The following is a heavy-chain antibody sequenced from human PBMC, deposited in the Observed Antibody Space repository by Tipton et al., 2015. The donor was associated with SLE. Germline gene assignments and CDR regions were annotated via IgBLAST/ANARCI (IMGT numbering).Heavy chain of an antibody. V-gene: IGHV3-53*05. CDR1: GFTVSSNY. D-gene: IGHD6-19*01. CDR3: ARDRGSGWFDFDY. CDR2: IYSGGST. J-gene: IGHJ4*02. Sequence: SLRLSCAASGFTVSSNYMSWVRQAPGKGLEWVSVIYSGGSTYYADSVKGRFTISRDNSKNTLYPQVNSLRAEDTAVYYCARDRGSGWFDFDYWGQGTLVTVSS.